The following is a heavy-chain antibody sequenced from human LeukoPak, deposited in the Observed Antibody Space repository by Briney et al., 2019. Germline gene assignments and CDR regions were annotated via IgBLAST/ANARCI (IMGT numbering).Heavy chain of an antibody. V-gene: IGHV1-69*13. Sequence: SVKVSCKASGGTFSSYAISWVRQAPGQGLEWMGGIIPIFGTTNYAQKFQGRVTITADESTSTAYMELSSLRSEDTAVYYCARASHLGYCSGGSCYEDMAHFDYWGQGTLVTVSS. CDR1: GGTFSSYA. CDR2: IIPIFGTT. D-gene: IGHD2-15*01. J-gene: IGHJ4*02. CDR3: ARASHLGYCSGGSCYEDMAHFDY.